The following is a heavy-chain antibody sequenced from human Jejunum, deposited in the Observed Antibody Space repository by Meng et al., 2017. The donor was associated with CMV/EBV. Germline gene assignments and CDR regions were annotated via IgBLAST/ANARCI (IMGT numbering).Heavy chain of an antibody. D-gene: IGHD3/OR15-3a*01. J-gene: IGHJ4*02. CDR2: IKSGGSGT. Sequence: ASGFTFDDFTMHWVRQGPGKGLVWVSRIKSGGSGTTYADSVKGRFTVSRDNAKNTLYLQMDSLRAEDTAVYYCVRGGGGSYYGFRWGRGTRVTVSS. CDR3: VRGGGGSYYGFR. V-gene: IGHV3-74*01. CDR1: GFTFDDFT.